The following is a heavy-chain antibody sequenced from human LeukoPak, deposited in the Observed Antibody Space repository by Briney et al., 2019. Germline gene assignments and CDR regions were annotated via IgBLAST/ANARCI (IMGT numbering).Heavy chain of an antibody. J-gene: IGHJ4*02. Sequence: GGSLRLSCAASGFTFSNYVMHWVRQAPGKGLEWVSMISYDASNEDYGDSVKGRFTISRDNFRNTLSLDINSLRREDTAVYFCAKGFLVGSTRTPLDSWGQGTMVIVSS. CDR2: ISYDASNE. CDR3: AKGFLVGSTRTPLDS. D-gene: IGHD1-26*01. CDR1: GFTFSNYV. V-gene: IGHV3-30*18.